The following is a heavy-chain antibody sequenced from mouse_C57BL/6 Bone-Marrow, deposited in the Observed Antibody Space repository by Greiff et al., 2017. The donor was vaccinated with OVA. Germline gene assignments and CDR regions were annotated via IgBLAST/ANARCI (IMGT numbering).Heavy chain of an antibody. CDR1: GYTFTSYW. J-gene: IGHJ4*01. CDR2: IDPNSGGT. CDR3: ARRGLGKDYYAMDY. Sequence: QVQLQQSGAELVKPGASVKLSCKASGYTFTSYWMHWVKQRPGRGLEWIGRIDPNSGGTKYNEKFKSKATLTADKPSSTAYMQLSSLTSEDSAVDYCARRGLGKDYYAMDYWGQGTSVTVSS. V-gene: IGHV1-72*01. D-gene: IGHD4-1*01.